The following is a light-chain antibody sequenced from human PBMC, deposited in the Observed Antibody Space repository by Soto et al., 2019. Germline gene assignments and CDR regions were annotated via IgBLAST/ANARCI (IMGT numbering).Light chain of an antibody. CDR1: QSVLHSNGYNY. CDR2: WGS. J-gene: IGKJ2*01. V-gene: IGKV2-28*01. CDR3: MQALQTPPYT. Sequence: DIVMTQSPLSLPVTPGEPASISCRSSQSVLHSNGYNYLDWYLQKPGQSPQLLIYWGSNRASGVPDRFSGSGSGTDVTLQISRVEAEDVGVYYCMQALQTPPYTFGQGTKLEIK.